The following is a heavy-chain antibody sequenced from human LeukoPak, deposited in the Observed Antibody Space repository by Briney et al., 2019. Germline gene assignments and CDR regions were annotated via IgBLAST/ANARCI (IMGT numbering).Heavy chain of an antibody. CDR2: INHSGST. Sequence: SETLSLTCAVYGGSFSGYYWSWIRQPPGKGLEWIGEINHSGSTNYNPSLKSRVTISVDTSKNQFSLKLSSVTAADTAVYYCARGVWQHVGYYYMDVWGKGTTVTVSS. V-gene: IGHV4-34*01. CDR3: ARGVWQHVGYYYMDV. J-gene: IGHJ6*03. D-gene: IGHD6-6*01. CDR1: GGSFSGYY.